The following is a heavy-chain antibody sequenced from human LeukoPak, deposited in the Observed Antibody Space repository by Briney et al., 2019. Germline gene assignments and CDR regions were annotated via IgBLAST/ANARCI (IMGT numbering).Heavy chain of an antibody. CDR2: MNPNSGNT. CDR1: GYTFTSYD. Sequence: GASVKVSCRASGYTFTSYDINWVRQATGQGLEWMGWMNPNSGNTGYAQKFQGRVTMTRNTSISTAYMELSSLRSEDTAVYYCARGRRLLWFGELPDYWGQGTLVTVSS. D-gene: IGHD3-10*01. V-gene: IGHV1-8*01. CDR3: ARGRRLLWFGELPDY. J-gene: IGHJ4*02.